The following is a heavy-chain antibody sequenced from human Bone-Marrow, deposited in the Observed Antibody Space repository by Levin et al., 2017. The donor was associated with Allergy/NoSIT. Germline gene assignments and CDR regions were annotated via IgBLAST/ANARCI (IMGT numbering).Heavy chain of an antibody. J-gene: IGHJ3*02. V-gene: IGHV1-18*01. CDR3: ARDRGYYDSSGTHPGVDAFDI. CDR1: GYTFTSYG. Sequence: VASVKVSCKASGYTFTSYGISWVRQAPGQGLEWMGWISAYNGNTNYAQKLQGRVTMTTDTSTSTAYMELRSLRSDDTAVYYCARDRGYYDSSGTHPGVDAFDIWGQGTMVTVSS. D-gene: IGHD3-22*01. CDR2: ISAYNGNT.